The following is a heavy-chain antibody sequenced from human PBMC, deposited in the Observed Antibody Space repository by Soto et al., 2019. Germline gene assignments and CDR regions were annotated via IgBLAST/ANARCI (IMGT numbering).Heavy chain of an antibody. Sequence: ASVKVSCKASGGTFSSYTISWVRQAPGQGLEWMGRIIPILGIANYAQKFQGRVTITADKSTSTAYMELSSLRSEDTAVYYCARNLRHYDQPLFDPWGQGTLVTVSS. D-gene: IGHD3-16*01. CDR2: IIPILGIA. CDR3: ARNLRHYDQPLFDP. J-gene: IGHJ5*02. CDR1: GGTFSSYT. V-gene: IGHV1-69*02.